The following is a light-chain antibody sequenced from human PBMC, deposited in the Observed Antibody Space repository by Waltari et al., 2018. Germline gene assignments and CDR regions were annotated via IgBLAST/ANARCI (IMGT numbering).Light chain of an antibody. V-gene: IGKV3-20*01. CDR3: QHYVRLPAT. CDR2: DAS. J-gene: IGKJ1*01. CDR1: QSVGRS. Sequence: EIVLTQSPCTLSLSPGDRATLACRASQSVGRSLAWYQQKPGQAPRLLIYDASRRATGIPDRFSGSASAKDFSITISRLDPEDFAVYYCQHYVRLPATFGQGTKVEI.